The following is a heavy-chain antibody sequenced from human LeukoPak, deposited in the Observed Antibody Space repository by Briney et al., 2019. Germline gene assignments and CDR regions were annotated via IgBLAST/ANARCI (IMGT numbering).Heavy chain of an antibody. CDR1: GYTFTSYY. CDR3: ARVGYCSGGSCLFGNFDY. Sequence: GASVKVSCKASGYTFTSYYMHWVRQAPGQGLEWMGIINPSGGSTSYAQKFQGRVTMTRDMSTSTVYMELSSLRSEDTAVYYCARVGYCSGGSCLFGNFDYWGQGTLVTVSS. J-gene: IGHJ4*02. D-gene: IGHD2-15*01. V-gene: IGHV1-46*01. CDR2: INPSGGST.